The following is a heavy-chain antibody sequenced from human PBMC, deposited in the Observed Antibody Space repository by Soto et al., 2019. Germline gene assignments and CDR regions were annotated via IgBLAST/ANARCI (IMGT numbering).Heavy chain of an antibody. J-gene: IGHJ5*02. CDR1: GGSFSGYY. V-gene: IGHV4-34*01. CDR3: ARPPQTAAGGFFWFDP. D-gene: IGHD6-13*01. Sequence: SETLSLTCAVYGGSFSGYYWSWIRQPPGKGLEWIGEINHSGSTHYNPSLKSRVTISVDTSKNQFSLKLGSVTAADTAVYYCARPPQTAAGGFFWFDPWGQGTLVTVSS. CDR2: INHSGST.